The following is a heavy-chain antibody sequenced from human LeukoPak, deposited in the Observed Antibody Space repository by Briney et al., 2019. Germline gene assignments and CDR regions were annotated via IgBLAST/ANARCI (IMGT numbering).Heavy chain of an antibody. D-gene: IGHD3-9*01. CDR3: AKDRVYYDILTGYYSEGMFDP. CDR1: GLTFSSYA. V-gene: IGHV3-23*01. CDR2: ISGSGGST. J-gene: IGHJ5*02. Sequence: GGSLRLSCAASGLTFSSYAMSWVRQAPGKGLEWVSGISGSGGSTYYADSMKGRFTIFRDNSKNTLYLQMNSLRAEDTAVYYCAKDRVYYDILTGYYSEGMFDPWGQGTLVTVSS.